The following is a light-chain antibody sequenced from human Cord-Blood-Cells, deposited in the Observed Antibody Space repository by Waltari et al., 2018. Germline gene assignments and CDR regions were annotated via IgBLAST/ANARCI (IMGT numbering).Light chain of an antibody. V-gene: IGLV2-11*01. CDR3: CSYAGSYTWV. Sequence: QSALTQPRSVSGSPGQSVPISCTGTSSDVGGYNYVPWYQQHPGKAPKLVIYDLSKRPSGVPDRFSGSKSGNTASLTISGLQAEDEADYYCCSYAGSYTWVFGGGTKLTVL. CDR1: SSDVGGYNY. CDR2: DLS. J-gene: IGLJ3*02.